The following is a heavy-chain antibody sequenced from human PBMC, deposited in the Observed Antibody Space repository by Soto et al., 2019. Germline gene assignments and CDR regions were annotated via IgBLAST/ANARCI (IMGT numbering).Heavy chain of an antibody. CDR3: ARDRGKYCSSTSCARGENWYFDL. J-gene: IGHJ2*01. D-gene: IGHD2-2*01. CDR1: GGSISSGGYY. Sequence: QVQLQESGPGLVKPSQTLSLTCTVSGGSISSGGYYWSWIRQHPGKGLEWIGYIYYSGSTYYNPSLKSRVTISVDTSKNQFSLKLSSVTAADTAVYYCARDRGKYCSSTSCARGENWYFDLWGRGTLVTVSS. V-gene: IGHV4-31*03. CDR2: IYYSGST.